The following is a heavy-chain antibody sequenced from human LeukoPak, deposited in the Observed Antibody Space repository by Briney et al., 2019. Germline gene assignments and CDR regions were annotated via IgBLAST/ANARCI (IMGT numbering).Heavy chain of an antibody. CDR3: TRIFYYGTRGYYPDF. CDR1: EFTFSDHH. CDR2: SKNKDYAYST. J-gene: IGHJ4*02. D-gene: IGHD3-22*01. Sequence: GGSLRLSCAASEFTFSDHHMDWVRQAPGKGLEWIGRSKNKDYAYSTVYAASVKGRFTFSRDDPKSSLYLQMNSLTTEDTAVYYCTRIFYYGTRGYYPDFWGQGTLVTVSS. V-gene: IGHV3-72*01.